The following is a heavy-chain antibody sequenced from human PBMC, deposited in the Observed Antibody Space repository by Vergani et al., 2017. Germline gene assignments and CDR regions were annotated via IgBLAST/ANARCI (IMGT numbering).Heavy chain of an antibody. J-gene: IGHJ4*02. CDR2: IKYDGSKK. V-gene: IGHV3-7*03. CDR3: ADLYGDDGFSPF. CDR1: GFTFSNLW. Sequence: EVQLVASGGGLVQRGGSLRLSCEASGFTFSNLWMTWVRQAPGKGLEWVANIKYDGSKKNYVDSVKGRFTISRDNAKNSLYLQMNNLRAEDTAFYYCADLYGDDGFSPFWGQGTLVTVSS. D-gene: IGHD2-21*01.